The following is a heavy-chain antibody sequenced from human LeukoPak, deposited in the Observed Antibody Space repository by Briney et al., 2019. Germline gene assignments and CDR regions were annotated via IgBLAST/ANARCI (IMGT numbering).Heavy chain of an antibody. CDR1: GFTFNSYS. V-gene: IGHV3-48*01. Sequence: GGSLRLSCAASGFTFNSYSMNWVRQAPGKGLEWVSYISSSSSSTIYYADSVKGRFTISRDNAKNSLYLQMNSLRAEDTAVYYCASYRPDYWGQGTLVTVSS. J-gene: IGHJ4*02. CDR3: ASYRPDY. CDR2: ISSSSSSTI. D-gene: IGHD3-16*02.